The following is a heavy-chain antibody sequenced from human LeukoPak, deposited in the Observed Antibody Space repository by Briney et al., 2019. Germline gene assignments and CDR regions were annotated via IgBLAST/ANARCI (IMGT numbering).Heavy chain of an antibody. D-gene: IGHD3-10*01. CDR1: GYTFTSYG. V-gene: IGHV1-18*01. CDR2: IGAYNGNT. Sequence: ASVKVSCKASGYTFTSYGISWVRQAPGQGLEWMGWIGAYNGNTNYAQKLQGRVTMTTDTSTSTAYMELRSLRSDDTAVYYCARDRSVRVRGVIDQRGGWCDYWGQGTLVTVSS. CDR3: ARDRSVRVRGVIDQRGGWCDY. J-gene: IGHJ4*02.